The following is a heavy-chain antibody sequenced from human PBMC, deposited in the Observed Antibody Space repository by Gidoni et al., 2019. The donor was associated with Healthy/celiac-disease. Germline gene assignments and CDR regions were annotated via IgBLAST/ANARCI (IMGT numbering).Heavy chain of an antibody. CDR1: GFTCSRYS. D-gene: IGHD6-13*01. CDR3: ARDGAAAGTDYGMDV. Sequence: EVQLVESGGGLLQPGGSLRLSCADSGFTCSRYSMNWVRQAPGKGLEWVSYISSSSSTIYYADSVKGRFTISRDNAKNSRYLQMNSLRAEDTAVYYCARDGAAAGTDYGMDVWGQGTTVTVSS. V-gene: IGHV3-48*01. CDR2: ISSSSSTI. J-gene: IGHJ6*02.